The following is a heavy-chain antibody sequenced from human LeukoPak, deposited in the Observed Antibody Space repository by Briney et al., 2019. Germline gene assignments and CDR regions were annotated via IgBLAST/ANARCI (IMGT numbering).Heavy chain of an antibody. D-gene: IGHD5-24*01. CDR2: INHSGST. V-gene: IGHV4-34*01. CDR1: GGSFSGYY. J-gene: IGHJ4*02. CDR3: ARGFRDGYNLPFDY. Sequence: PSETLSLTCAVYGGSFSGYYWSWIRQPPGKGLEWLGEINHSGSTNYNPSLKSRVTISVDTSKNQFSLKLSAVTAADTAVYYCARGFRDGYNLPFDYWGQGTLVTVSS.